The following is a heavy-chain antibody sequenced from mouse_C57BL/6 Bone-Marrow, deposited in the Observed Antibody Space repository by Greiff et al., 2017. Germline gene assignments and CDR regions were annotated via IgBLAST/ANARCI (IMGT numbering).Heavy chain of an antibody. V-gene: IGHV1-15*01. CDR2: IDPETGGT. Sequence: QVQLKQPGAELVRPGASVTLSCKASGYTFTDYEMHWVKQTPVHGLEWIGAIDPETGGTAYNQKFKGKAILTADKSSSTAYMELRSLTSGDSAVYYCTSRGDGYSGAWFAYWGQGTLVTVSA. J-gene: IGHJ3*01. D-gene: IGHD2-3*01. CDR3: TSRGDGYSGAWFAY. CDR1: GYTFTDYE.